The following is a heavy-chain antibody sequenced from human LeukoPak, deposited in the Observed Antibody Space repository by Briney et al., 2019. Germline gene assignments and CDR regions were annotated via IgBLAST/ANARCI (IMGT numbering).Heavy chain of an antibody. D-gene: IGHD1-26*01. CDR1: GFTFSSYW. J-gene: IGHJ4*02. CDR3: ARRRDSGSLQHFDY. V-gene: IGHV3-7*03. CDR2: IRDDGSDK. Sequence: GGSLRLSCADSGFTFSSYWMGWVRQAPGKGLEWVANIRDDGSDKYYMDSVKGRFTISRDNAKNSLYLQMNSLRAEDTAVYYCARRRDSGSLQHFDYWGQGTLVTVSS.